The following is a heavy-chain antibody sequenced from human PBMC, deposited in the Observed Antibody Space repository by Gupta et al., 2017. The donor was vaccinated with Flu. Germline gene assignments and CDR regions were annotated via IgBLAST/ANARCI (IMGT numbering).Heavy chain of an antibody. D-gene: IGHD5-12*01. CDR1: GYTFRNHA. CDR2: ITGGYDDT. CDR3: ARAPGYNWFDL. J-gene: IGHJ5*02. Sequence: QAQLVQSGAEVKQPGLSVKVTCKASGYTFRNHAVHWMRQAPGPRLEWMGWITGGYDDTKYSQKFQGRVTITRDTSASTAYMELSSLRFEDTAVYYCARAPGYNWFDLWGQGTLVTVSS. V-gene: IGHV1-3*01.